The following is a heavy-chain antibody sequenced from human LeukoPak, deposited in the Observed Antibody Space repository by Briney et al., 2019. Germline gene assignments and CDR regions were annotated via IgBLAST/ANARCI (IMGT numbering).Heavy chain of an antibody. D-gene: IGHD5-24*01. CDR1: GXSFSDCA. CDR2: ISGSAGST. CDR3: TKGMATIRRHIDS. Sequence: GGSLRLSCAASGXSFSDCAMSWVRQAPGRGLEWVFSISGSAGSTYYADSMKGRFTISRDNPKNTLHLEMNSLRAEDTAIYYCTKGMATIRRHIDSWGQGTLVTVSS. V-gene: IGHV3-23*01. J-gene: IGHJ4*02.